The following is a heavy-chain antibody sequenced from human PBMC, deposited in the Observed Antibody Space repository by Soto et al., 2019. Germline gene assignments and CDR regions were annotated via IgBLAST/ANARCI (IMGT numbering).Heavy chain of an antibody. V-gene: IGHV4-31*03. CDR3: ARGSVGPIPFDS. CDR1: GGSISSGGYY. CDR2: IYYSGST. J-gene: IGHJ4*02. D-gene: IGHD1-26*01. Sequence: QVQLQESGPGLVKPSQTLSLTCTVSGGSISSGGYYWSWIRQHPGKGLEWIGYIYYSGSTYYNLSLKSRFTISVDTSKNHFSLKLGSVTAADTAVYYCARGSVGPIPFDSWGQGTLVTVSS.